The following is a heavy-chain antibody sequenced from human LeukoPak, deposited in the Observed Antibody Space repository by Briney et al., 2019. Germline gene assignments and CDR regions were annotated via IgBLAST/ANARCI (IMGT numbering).Heavy chain of an antibody. CDR2: ILYSGRT. Sequence: AETLSLTCTLSGGFISSHYWSWVRQPPGEGLEWIGYILYSGRTNYNPSRKSRVTISVDTSKNQITLRLNSVTAADTAMYFCVKSGGYGLIDYWGQGTLVTVSS. CDR3: VKSGGYGLIDY. D-gene: IGHD5-12*01. CDR1: GGFISSHY. J-gene: IGHJ4*02. V-gene: IGHV4-59*08.